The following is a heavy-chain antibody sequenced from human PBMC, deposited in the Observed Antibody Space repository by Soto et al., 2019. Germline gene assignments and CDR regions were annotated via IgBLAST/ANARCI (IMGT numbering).Heavy chain of an antibody. Sequence: ASVKVYCKASGGTFSSYAISWVRQAPGQGLEWMGGIIPIFGTANYAQKFQGRVTITADESTSTAYMELSSLRSEDTAVYYCARDTPQGDIVVVPPPMYGMDVWGRGTTVTSP. J-gene: IGHJ6*02. CDR3: ARDTPQGDIVVVPPPMYGMDV. D-gene: IGHD2-15*01. V-gene: IGHV1-69*13. CDR2: IIPIFGTA. CDR1: GGTFSSYA.